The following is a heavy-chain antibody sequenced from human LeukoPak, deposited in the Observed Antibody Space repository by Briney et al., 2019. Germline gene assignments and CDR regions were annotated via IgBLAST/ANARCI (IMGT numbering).Heavy chain of an antibody. CDR3: ARATVTTFNWFDP. D-gene: IGHD4-17*01. J-gene: IGHJ5*02. CDR2: IRYDGSNK. CDR1: GFTFSSYG. Sequence: TGGSLRLSCAASGFTFSSYGMHWVRQAPGKGLEWVAFIRYDGSNKYYADSVKGRFTISRDNSKNTLYLQMNSLRSEDTAVYYCARATVTTFNWFDPWGQGTVVTVSS. V-gene: IGHV3-30*02.